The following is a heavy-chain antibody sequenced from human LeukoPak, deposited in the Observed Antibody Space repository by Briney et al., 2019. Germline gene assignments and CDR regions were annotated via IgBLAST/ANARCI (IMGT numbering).Heavy chain of an antibody. Sequence: ASVKVSCKASGGTFSSFVIGWVRQAPGQGLEWMGGIIPIFGTANYAQKFQGRVTITADESTSTAYMELSSLRSEDAAVYYCARVLSPYCGGDCYSVYFDYWGQGTLVTVSS. CDR3: ARVLSPYCGGDCYSVYFDY. V-gene: IGHV1-69*13. CDR1: GGTFSSFV. J-gene: IGHJ4*02. CDR2: IIPIFGTA. D-gene: IGHD2-21*02.